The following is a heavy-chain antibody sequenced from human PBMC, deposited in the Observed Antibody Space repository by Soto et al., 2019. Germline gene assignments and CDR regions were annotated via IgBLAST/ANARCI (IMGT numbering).Heavy chain of an antibody. J-gene: IGHJ4*02. CDR3: ARAKRYCSGGSCPYFDY. CDR1: VGSISSYY. Sequence: SETLSLTCTVSVGSISSYYWSWIRHPAGKGLEWIGRIYTSGSTNYNPSLKSRVTMSVDTSKNQFSLKLSSVTAADTAVYYCARAKRYCSGGSCPYFDYWGQGTLVIVSS. D-gene: IGHD2-15*01. V-gene: IGHV4-4*07. CDR2: IYTSGST.